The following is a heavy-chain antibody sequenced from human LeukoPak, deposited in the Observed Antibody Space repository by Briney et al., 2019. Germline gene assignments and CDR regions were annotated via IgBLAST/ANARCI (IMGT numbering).Heavy chain of an antibody. J-gene: IGHJ4*02. Sequence: PSETLSLTCTVSGGSISSRNYYWGWLRQPPGKGLEWIGSIYYSGSTYYNPSLKSRVTISADTSRNQFTLRLTSVTAADTAIYYCARRPGGSGSRGEFDYWGQGTLVTVSS. CDR1: GGSISSRNYY. CDR3: ARRPGGSGSRGEFDY. CDR2: IYYSGST. D-gene: IGHD3-22*01. V-gene: IGHV4-39*01.